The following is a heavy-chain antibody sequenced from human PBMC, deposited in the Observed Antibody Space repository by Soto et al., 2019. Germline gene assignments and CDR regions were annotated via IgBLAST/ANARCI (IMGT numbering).Heavy chain of an antibody. CDR2: IYYSGST. D-gene: IGHD2-2*01. Sequence: SETLSLTCTVSGGSISSGGYYWSWIRQHPGKGLEWIGYIYYSGSTYYNPSLKSRVAISVDTSKTQFSLKLSSVTAADTAVYYCGRYAGYVDSWGQGTLVTVSS. CDR1: GGSISSGGYY. V-gene: IGHV4-31*03. J-gene: IGHJ4*02. CDR3: GRYAGYVDS.